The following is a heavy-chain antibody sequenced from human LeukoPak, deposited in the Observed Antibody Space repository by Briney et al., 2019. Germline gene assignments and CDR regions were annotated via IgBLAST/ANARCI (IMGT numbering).Heavy chain of an antibody. V-gene: IGHV6-1*01. CDR2: TYYRSKWYN. D-gene: IGHD2-15*01. J-gene: IGHJ4*02. CDR1: GDSVSSNSAA. Sequence: SQTLSLTCAISGDSVSSNSAAWDWIRQSPSRGLEWLGRTYYRSKWYNDYAVSVKSRITINPDTSKNQFSLQLNSVTPDDTAVYYCAREVVVVPSGICYFDHWGQGTLVTVSS. CDR3: AREVVVVPSGICYFDH.